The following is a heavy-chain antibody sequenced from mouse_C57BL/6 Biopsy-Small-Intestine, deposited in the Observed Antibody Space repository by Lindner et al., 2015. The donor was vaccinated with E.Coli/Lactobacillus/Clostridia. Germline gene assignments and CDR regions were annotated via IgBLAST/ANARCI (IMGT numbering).Heavy chain of an antibody. CDR2: INPRDDST. J-gene: IGHJ4*01. CDR3: ARDPETAMPIDY. Sequence: SVKVSCKASGNTFSSYFMHWVRQAPGQGLEWMGVINPRDDSTSYAQKSQGRVTMTRDMSTSTVYMELSSLRSEDTGVYYCARDPETAMPIDYWGQGTLVTVSS. V-gene: IGHV1-87*01. CDR1: GNTFSSYF. D-gene: IGHD3-3*01.